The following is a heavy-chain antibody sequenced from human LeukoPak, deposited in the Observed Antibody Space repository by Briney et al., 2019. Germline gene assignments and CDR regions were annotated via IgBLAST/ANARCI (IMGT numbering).Heavy chain of an antibody. V-gene: IGHV1-46*01. D-gene: IGHD3-22*01. Sequence: ASVKLSCKASGYIFTSYYMHWVRQPPGQGLEWMGIINPSGGSTSYAQKFQGRVTMTRDTSTSTVYMELSSLRSEDTAVYYCARAEWYYDSSGYYYFWGQGTLVTVSS. CDR3: ARAEWYYDSSGYYYF. CDR1: GYIFTSYY. J-gene: IGHJ4*02. CDR2: INPSGGST.